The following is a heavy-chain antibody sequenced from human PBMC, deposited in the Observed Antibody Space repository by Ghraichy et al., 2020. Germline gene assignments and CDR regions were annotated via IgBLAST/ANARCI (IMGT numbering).Heavy chain of an antibody. V-gene: IGHV3-30*18. Sequence: LSLTCAASGFTFRRYGMHWVRQAPGKGLEWVAVTSYDGSNKFYGGSVQGRFTISRDNSKNTLYLQMNYLRPEDTAVYYCAKERDTSGYYSFRGDYYGMDVWGQGTTVTVSS. CDR1: GFTFRRYG. CDR2: TSYDGSNK. J-gene: IGHJ6*02. CDR3: AKERDTSGYYSFRGDYYGMDV. D-gene: IGHD3-22*01.